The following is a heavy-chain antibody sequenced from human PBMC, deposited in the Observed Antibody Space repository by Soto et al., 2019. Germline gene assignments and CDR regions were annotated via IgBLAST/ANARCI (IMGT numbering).Heavy chain of an antibody. CDR3: ARGRTVSSIGPLLV. CDR1: GYTFFDYG. D-gene: IGHD1-1*01. Sequence: QIQLVQSGAEVKKPGASVKVSCKASGYTFFDYGVRWVRHAPGQGLGWMGWVSPKSGNTDYARKVQGRVTMTTDISTSTAYMELRGLISDDTGVYYCARGRTVSSIGPLLVWGQGTLVSVSS. CDR2: VSPKSGNT. V-gene: IGHV1-18*01. J-gene: IGHJ1*01.